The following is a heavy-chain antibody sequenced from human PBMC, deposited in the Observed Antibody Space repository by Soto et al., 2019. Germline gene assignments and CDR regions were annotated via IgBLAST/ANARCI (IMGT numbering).Heavy chain of an antibody. J-gene: IGHJ6*03. CDR2: IYYSGST. CDR3: ARVGGYCSSTSCYRYYYYYYMDV. D-gene: IGHD2-2*01. Sequence: SETLSLTCTVSGGSISSYYWSWIRQPPGKGLEWIGYIYYSGSTNYNPSLKSRVTISLDTSKNQFSLKLSSVTAADTAVYYCARVGGYCSSTSCYRYYYYYYMDVWGKGTTVTVSS. V-gene: IGHV4-59*01. CDR1: GGSISSYY.